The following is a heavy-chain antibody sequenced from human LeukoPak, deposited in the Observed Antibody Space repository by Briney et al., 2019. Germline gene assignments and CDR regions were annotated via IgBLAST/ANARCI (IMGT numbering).Heavy chain of an antibody. CDR2: INPNSGGT. D-gene: IGHD6-19*01. Sequence: ASVKVSCKASGYTFTGYYMHWVRQAPGQGLGWMGWINPNSGGTNYAQKFQGRVTMTRDTSISTAYMELSRLRSDDTAVYYCARVWGIAVAGSLTPTLGALDYWGQGTLVTVSS. CDR1: GYTFTGYY. V-gene: IGHV1-2*02. J-gene: IGHJ4*02. CDR3: ARVWGIAVAGSLTPTLGALDY.